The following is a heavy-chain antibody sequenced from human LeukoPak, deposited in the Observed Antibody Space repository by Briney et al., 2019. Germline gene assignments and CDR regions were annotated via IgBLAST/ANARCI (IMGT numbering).Heavy chain of an antibody. CDR2: ITSSSRYL. J-gene: IGHJ4*02. D-gene: IGHD2-15*01. CDR3: ARGTGRYCSGGSCYSSN. V-gene: IGHV3-21*01. CDR1: GFAFSTYT. Sequence: GGSLRLSCSASGFAFSTYTINWVRQAPGKGLEWVSSITSSSRYLYYADSVKGRFTISRDNAKNSLYLQMNSLRAEDTAVYYCARGTGRYCSGGSCYSSNWGQGTLVTVSS.